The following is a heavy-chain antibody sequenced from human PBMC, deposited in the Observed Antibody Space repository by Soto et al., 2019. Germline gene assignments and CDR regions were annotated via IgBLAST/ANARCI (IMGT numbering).Heavy chain of an antibody. CDR3: ARGGSRGGEHVVVTAIPNYYFDY. Sequence: SVKVSCKASGGTFSSYAISWVRQAPGQGLEWMGGIIPIFGTANYAQKFQGRVTITADKSTSTAYMELSSLRSEDTAVYYCARGGSRGGEHVVVTAIPNYYFDYWGQGTLVTVSS. CDR2: IIPIFGTA. J-gene: IGHJ4*02. D-gene: IGHD2-21*02. CDR1: GGTFSSYA. V-gene: IGHV1-69*06.